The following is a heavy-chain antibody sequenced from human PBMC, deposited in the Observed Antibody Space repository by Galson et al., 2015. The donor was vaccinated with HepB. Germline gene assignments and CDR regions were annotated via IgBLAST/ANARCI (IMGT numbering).Heavy chain of an antibody. CDR3: AKGGNTGVAAFDI. J-gene: IGHJ3*02. CDR2: ISWGSGTI. CDR1: GFTFSDSA. V-gene: IGHV3-9*01. Sequence: SLRLSCAASGFTFSDSAMPWVRQAPGKGLEWVSGISWGSGTIDYADSVKGRFTISRDNAKNSLYLQMNSLRPEDTALYFCAKGGNTGVAAFDIWGQGTMVIVSS. D-gene: IGHD2-8*02.